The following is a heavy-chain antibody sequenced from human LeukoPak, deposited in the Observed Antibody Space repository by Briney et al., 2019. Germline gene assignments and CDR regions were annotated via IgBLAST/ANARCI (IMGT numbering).Heavy chain of an antibody. Sequence: SETLSLTCTVSGGSISSSSYYWGWIRQPPGKGLEWIGSIYYSGSTYYNPSLKSRVTISVDTSKNQFSLKLSSVTAADTAVYYCARDSSSWGFDYWGQGTLVTVSS. D-gene: IGHD6-13*01. CDR1: GGSISSSSYY. CDR2: IYYSGST. V-gene: IGHV4-39*07. CDR3: ARDSSSWGFDY. J-gene: IGHJ4*02.